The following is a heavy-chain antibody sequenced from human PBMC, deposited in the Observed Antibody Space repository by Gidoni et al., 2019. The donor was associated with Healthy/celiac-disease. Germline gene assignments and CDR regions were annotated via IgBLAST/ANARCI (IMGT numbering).Heavy chain of an antibody. CDR1: GGTFSSYA. CDR2: IIPILGIA. J-gene: IGHJ6*02. D-gene: IGHD1-26*01. CDR3: ATAYLVQAYGMDV. Sequence: HVQLVTSGAEVKKPGSSRKVSCKASGGTFSSYAISWVRQAPVQGLEWMGRIIPILGIANYAQKFQGRVTITADKSTSTAYMALSSLRSEDTAVYYCATAYLVQAYGMDVWGQVTTVTVSS. V-gene: IGHV1-69*04.